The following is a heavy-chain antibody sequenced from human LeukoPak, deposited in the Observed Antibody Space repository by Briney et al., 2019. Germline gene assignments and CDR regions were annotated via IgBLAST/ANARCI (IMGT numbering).Heavy chain of an antibody. Sequence: PSETLSLTCTVSGGSISSYYWSRIRQPAGKGLEWIGRIYTSGSINYNPSLKSRVTMSVDTSKNQFSLKLSSVTAADTAVYYCVYYYGSGSVEYWGQGTLVTVSS. D-gene: IGHD3-10*01. CDR3: VYYYGSGSVEY. CDR1: GGSISSYY. CDR2: IYTSGSI. V-gene: IGHV4-4*07. J-gene: IGHJ4*02.